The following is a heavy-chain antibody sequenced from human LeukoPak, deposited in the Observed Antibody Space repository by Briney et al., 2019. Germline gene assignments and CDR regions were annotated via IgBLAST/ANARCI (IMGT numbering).Heavy chain of an antibody. J-gene: IGHJ4*02. Sequence: GGSLRLSCAASGFTFSSYSMNWVRQAPGKGLEWVSSISSSGSTIYYADSVKGRFTISRDNAKNSLYLQMNSLRAEDTVVYYCARGYYDSSGYPVSPDYWGQGTLVTVSS. CDR2: ISSSGSTI. D-gene: IGHD3-22*01. CDR1: GFTFSSYS. V-gene: IGHV3-21*04. CDR3: ARGYYDSSGYPVSPDY.